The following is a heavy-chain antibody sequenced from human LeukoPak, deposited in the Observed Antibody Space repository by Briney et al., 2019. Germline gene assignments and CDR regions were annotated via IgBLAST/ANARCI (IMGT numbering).Heavy chain of an antibody. V-gene: IGHV3-30*02. D-gene: IGHD4-17*01. Sequence: GGSLRLSCAASVFTFSTYGFHWVRQAPGKGLEWVAFISYDGSDDYYAASVKGRFTISRDNSKNTLYLQMNSLRPEDTAVYYCSKGRGDYDDFRLGYWGQGTLVTVSS. J-gene: IGHJ4*02. CDR3: SKGRGDYDDFRLGY. CDR2: ISYDGSDD. CDR1: VFTFSTYG.